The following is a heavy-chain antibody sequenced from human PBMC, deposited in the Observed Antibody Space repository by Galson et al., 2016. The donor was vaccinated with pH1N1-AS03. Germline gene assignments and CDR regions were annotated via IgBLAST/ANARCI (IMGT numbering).Heavy chain of an antibody. J-gene: IGHJ6*03. Sequence: SLRLSCAASGFTFSNHAMHWVRQGTGRGLEWVSGIGPGGDTYYGGSVKGRFTISRETAKNSLYLQMNSLRPEDTAVYYCARDKSPHFCYMDVWGKGTTVIVSS. CDR1: GFTFSNHA. D-gene: IGHD2/OR15-2a*01. CDR3: ARDKSPHFCYMDV. V-gene: IGHV3-13*01. CDR2: IGPGGDT.